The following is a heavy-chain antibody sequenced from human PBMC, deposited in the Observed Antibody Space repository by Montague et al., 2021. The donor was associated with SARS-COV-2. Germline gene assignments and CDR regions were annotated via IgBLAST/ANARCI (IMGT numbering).Heavy chain of an antibody. CDR2: ITYIVKT. J-gene: IGHJ4*02. V-gene: IGHV4-38-2*02. Sequence: SETLSLTCSVSGYSISSGNYWGWIRQPPGKGLEWGGCITYIVKTNYSPSLMSRLTLSPDSTKNQVSLQARSVTAADTAVYYCVRVLDNRVMGYWGQGTRFTAAS. D-gene: IGHD3/OR15-3a*01. CDR1: GYSISSGNY. CDR3: VRVLDNRVMGY.